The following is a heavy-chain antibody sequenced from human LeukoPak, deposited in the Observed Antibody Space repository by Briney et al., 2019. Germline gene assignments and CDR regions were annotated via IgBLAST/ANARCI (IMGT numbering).Heavy chain of an antibody. Sequence: GGSLRLSCAASGFTFSNYWMSWVRQAPGKGLEWVANIKQDGSEKYYVDSVKGRFTISRDNAKSSLYLQMNSLRAEDTAVYYCARDMTTVAFYYFDYWGQGTLVTVSS. CDR3: ARDMTTVAFYYFDY. J-gene: IGHJ4*02. D-gene: IGHD4-23*01. CDR1: GFTFSNYW. V-gene: IGHV3-7*01. CDR2: IKQDGSEK.